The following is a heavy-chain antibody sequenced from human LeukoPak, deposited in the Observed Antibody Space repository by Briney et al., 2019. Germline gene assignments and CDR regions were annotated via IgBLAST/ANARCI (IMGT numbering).Heavy chain of an antibody. CDR2: LNPSGGSS. J-gene: IGHJ4*02. D-gene: IGHD5-12*01. CDR3: ARVRSGYDRAFDY. CDR1: GYTVTSYY. V-gene: IGHV1-46*01. Sequence: ASVKVSCKASGYTVTSYYMHWVRQAPGQGLEWMAILNPSGGSSNYAQKFQGRATLTRATSTGTVYMELSSLRSEDTAVYYCARVRSGYDRAFDYWGQGTLVTVSS.